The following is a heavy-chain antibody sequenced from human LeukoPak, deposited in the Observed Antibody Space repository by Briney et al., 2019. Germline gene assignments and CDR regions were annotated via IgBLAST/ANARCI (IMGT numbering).Heavy chain of an antibody. CDR1: GGSVSSSSYY. CDR3: ARDRLEQQLGFYYYYYMDV. CDR2: IYYSGST. J-gene: IGHJ6*03. Sequence: SETLSLTCTVSGGSVSSSSYYWGWIRQPPGKGLEWIGYIYYSGSTNYNPSLKSRVTISVDTSKNQFSLKLSSVTAADTAVYYCARDRLEQQLGFYYYYYMDVWGKGTTVTVSS. D-gene: IGHD6-13*01. V-gene: IGHV4-61*01.